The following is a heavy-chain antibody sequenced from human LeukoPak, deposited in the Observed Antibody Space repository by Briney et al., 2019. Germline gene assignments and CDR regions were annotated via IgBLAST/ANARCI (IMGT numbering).Heavy chain of an antibody. CDR1: GGSISSYY. V-gene: IGHV4-59*01. D-gene: IGHD3-3*01. Sequence: SETLSLTCTVSGGSISSYYWSWIRQPPGKGLEWIGYIYYSGSTNYNPSLKSRVTISVDTSKNQFSLKLSSVTAADTAVYYCARATIFGVVINAFDIWGQGTMVTVFS. CDR2: IYYSGST. J-gene: IGHJ3*02. CDR3: ARATIFGVVINAFDI.